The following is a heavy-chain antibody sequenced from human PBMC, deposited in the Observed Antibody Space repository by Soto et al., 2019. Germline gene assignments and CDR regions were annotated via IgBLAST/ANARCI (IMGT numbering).Heavy chain of an antibody. CDR2: IIPIFGTA. V-gene: IGHV1-69*13. CDR1: GGTLSSYA. D-gene: IGHD3-22*01. CDR3: ATGAASSGYYFDY. J-gene: IGHJ4*02. Sequence: GASVKVSCKASGGTLSSYAISWVRQAPGQGLEWMGGIIPIFGTANYAQKFQGRVTITADESTSTAYMELSSLRSEDTAVYYCATGAASSGYYFDYCGQGHLVTVSS.